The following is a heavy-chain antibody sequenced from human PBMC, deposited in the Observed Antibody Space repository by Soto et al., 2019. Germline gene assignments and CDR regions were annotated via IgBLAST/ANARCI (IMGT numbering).Heavy chain of an antibody. J-gene: IGHJ4*02. CDR1: GFTFSSYD. CDR2: IGTAGDT. D-gene: IGHD6-19*01. Sequence: EVQLVESGGGLVQPGGSLRLSCAASGFTFSSYDMHWVRQATGKGLEWVSAIGTAGDTYYPVSVKGRFTISRENAKNSLYLQMNSLRAGDTAVYYCARGLGSGWYVYASDYWGQGTLVTVSS. CDR3: ARGLGSGWYVYASDY. V-gene: IGHV3-13*01.